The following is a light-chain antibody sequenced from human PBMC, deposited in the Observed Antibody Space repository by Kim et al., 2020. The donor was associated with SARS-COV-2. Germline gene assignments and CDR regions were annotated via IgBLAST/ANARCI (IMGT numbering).Light chain of an antibody. V-gene: IGLV4-69*01. Sequence: AAVKLTCTLRGGHSTKDIAWHQQQPEKGPRYLMKLNSDGSHSKGDGIPDRFSGSTSGAERYLTISSLQSEDEADYYCQTWGTGIWVFGGGTKLTVL. CDR3: QTWGTGIWV. CDR1: GGHSTKD. CDR2: LNSDGSH. J-gene: IGLJ3*02.